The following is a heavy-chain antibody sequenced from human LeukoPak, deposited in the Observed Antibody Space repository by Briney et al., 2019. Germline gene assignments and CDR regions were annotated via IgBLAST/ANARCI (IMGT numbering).Heavy chain of an antibody. J-gene: IGHJ4*02. CDR3: AKLDRGTIDY. CDR1: GFTFDTYT. D-gene: IGHD1/OR15-1a*01. V-gene: IGHV3-48*01. CDR2: IDTTSTTM. Sequence: GGSLRLSCAASGFTFDTYTMNWVRQAPGTGLEWVSYIDTTSTTMYYADSVKGRFTISRDNAKNSLYLQMNSLRVEDTAVYYCAKLDRGTIDYWGQGTLVTVSS.